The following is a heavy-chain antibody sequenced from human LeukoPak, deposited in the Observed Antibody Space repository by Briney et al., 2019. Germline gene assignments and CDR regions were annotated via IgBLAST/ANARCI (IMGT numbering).Heavy chain of an antibody. CDR3: ARRGYFDGSGLDH. CDR2: IYYSGST. Sequence: SQTLSLTCTVSGGSISSGGYYWSWIRQHPGKGLEWIGYIYYSGSTYYNPSLKSRVTISVDTSKNQLSLKLSSVTAADTAVYFCARRGYFDGSGLDHWGQGTLVTVSS. J-gene: IGHJ4*02. V-gene: IGHV4-31*03. D-gene: IGHD3-22*01. CDR1: GGSISSGGYY.